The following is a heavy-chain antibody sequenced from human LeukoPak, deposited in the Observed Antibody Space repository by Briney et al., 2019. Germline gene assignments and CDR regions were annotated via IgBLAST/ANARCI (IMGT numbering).Heavy chain of an antibody. Sequence: GGSVRLSCAASGFTFSSYGMHRVRQAPGKGLEWVAVIWYDGSNKYYADSVKGRFTISRDNSKNTLYLQMNSPRAEDTAVYYCARDGGNSYYDSSGYYWFDYWGQGTLVTVSS. CDR3: ARDGGNSYYDSSGYYWFDY. D-gene: IGHD3-22*01. CDR1: GFTFSSYG. J-gene: IGHJ4*02. V-gene: IGHV3-33*01. CDR2: IWYDGSNK.